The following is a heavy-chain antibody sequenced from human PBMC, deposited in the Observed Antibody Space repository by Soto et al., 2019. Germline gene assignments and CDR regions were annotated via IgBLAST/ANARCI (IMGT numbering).Heavy chain of an antibody. J-gene: IGHJ6*02. CDR2: INAGNGNT. Sequence: ASVQVSCKASGYTFTSYAMHWVRQAPGQRLEWMGWINAGNGNTKYSQKFQGRVIITRDTSASTAYMDLSSLRSEDTAAYYCARYLSGYDLSYGKDVWGQGTTCTVSS. V-gene: IGHV1-3*01. CDR3: ARYLSGYDLSYGKDV. CDR1: GYTFTSYA. D-gene: IGHD3-22*01.